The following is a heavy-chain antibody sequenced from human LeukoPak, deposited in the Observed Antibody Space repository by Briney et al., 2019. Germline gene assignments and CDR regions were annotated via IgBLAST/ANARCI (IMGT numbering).Heavy chain of an antibody. D-gene: IGHD3-16*02. CDR1: GFTFSRYA. J-gene: IGHJ4*02. V-gene: IGHV3-30*04. Sequence: GGSLRLSCAASGFTFSRYAMHGVGPARGKGREWGGVISYDGSNKYYADSVKGRSTISRDNSNNTLYLQMNSLSAEDTAVYYCARDRYVLTFGGVIATAFDYWGQGTLVTVSS. CDR2: ISYDGSNK. CDR3: ARDRYVLTFGGVIATAFDY.